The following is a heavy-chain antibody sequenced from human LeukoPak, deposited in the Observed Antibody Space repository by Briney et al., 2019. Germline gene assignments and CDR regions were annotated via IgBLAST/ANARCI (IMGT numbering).Heavy chain of an antibody. CDR2: ISSSGSSI. D-gene: IGHD3-16*01. CDR1: GFTFSSYE. CDR3: SRGLLITY. J-gene: IGHJ4*02. V-gene: IGHV3-48*03. Sequence: GGSLRLSCAASGFTFSSYEMNWVRQAPGRGLEWVSYISSSGSSIYYADSVKGRVTISRDNPKNSLYLQMNSLRAEDTAVYYCSRGLLITYWGQGTLVPGSS.